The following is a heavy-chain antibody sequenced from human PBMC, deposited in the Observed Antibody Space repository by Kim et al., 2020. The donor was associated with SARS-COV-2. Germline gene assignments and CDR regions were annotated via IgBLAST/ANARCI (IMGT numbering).Heavy chain of an antibody. J-gene: IGHJ4*02. CDR1: GGSVSSGSYF. Sequence: SETLSITCTVSGGSVSSGSYFWSWIRQPPGKGLEWIGYFYYSGSSSHNLSLKSRVTISVDTSKNSLYLNSSSVTNAATADYYCARDIRDFRINNEYWGQG. D-gene: IGHD2-21*02. V-gene: IGHV4-61*01. CDR2: FYYSGSS. CDR3: ARDIRDFRINNEY.